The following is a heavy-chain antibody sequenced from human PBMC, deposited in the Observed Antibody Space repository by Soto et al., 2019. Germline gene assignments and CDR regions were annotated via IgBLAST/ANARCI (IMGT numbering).Heavy chain of an antibody. V-gene: IGHV3-72*01. J-gene: IGHJ6*02. Sequence: EVQLVESGGGLVQPGGSLRLSCAASGLIFSDYHMDWVRQAPGKGLEWVGRIRRKANSYTTAYAASVKGRFTISRDDSTNSLHLQMNSLKSEDTAVYYCAMLGGWSGGSSGMDVWGQGNTVTVSS. CDR1: GLIFSDYH. CDR2: IRRKANSYTT. CDR3: AMLGGWSGGSSGMDV. D-gene: IGHD6-19*01.